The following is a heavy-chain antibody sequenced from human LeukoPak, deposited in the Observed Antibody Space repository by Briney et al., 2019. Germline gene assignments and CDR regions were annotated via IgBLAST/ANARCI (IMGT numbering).Heavy chain of an antibody. V-gene: IGHV3-9*01. D-gene: IGHD4-23*01. CDR1: GFTFDDYG. Sequence: GGSLRLSCAASGFTFDDYGMSWVRQAPGKGLEWVSGIDWNSGSVGYADSVKGRFTISRDNVKNSLSLQMDGLRAEDTALYYCAKDRNSRDLDSLDFWGQGTMVTVSS. CDR2: IDWNSGSV. J-gene: IGHJ3*01. CDR3: AKDRNSRDLDSLDF.